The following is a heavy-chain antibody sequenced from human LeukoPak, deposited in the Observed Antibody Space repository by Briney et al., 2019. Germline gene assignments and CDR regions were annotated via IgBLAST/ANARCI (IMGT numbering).Heavy chain of an antibody. CDR1: GFTFSSYA. CDR3: AKLHSSSWYNPTDY. Sequence: PGGSLRLSCEASGFTFSSYAMTWVRQAPGKGLEWVSIISGSGGGTYYADSVKGRFTISRDNSKNTVYLQMNSLRAEDTAVYYCAKLHSSSWYNPTDYWGQGTLVTVSS. D-gene: IGHD6-13*01. V-gene: IGHV3-23*01. J-gene: IGHJ4*02. CDR2: ISGSGGGT.